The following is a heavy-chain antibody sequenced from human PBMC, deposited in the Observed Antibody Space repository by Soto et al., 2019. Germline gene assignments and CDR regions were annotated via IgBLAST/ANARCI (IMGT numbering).Heavy chain of an antibody. CDR3: AKDRYGSGTYVNWFDP. CDR1: GFTFSSYA. D-gene: IGHD3-10*01. V-gene: IGHV3-30*04. J-gene: IGHJ5*02. CDR2: ISYDGSNE. Sequence: QVQLVESGGGVVQPGRSLRLSCAASGFTFSSYAMHWVRQAPGKGLEWVAVISYDGSNEYYADSVKGRFTISRDNSKNTLYLEMNSLRAEDTAVYYCAKDRYGSGTYVNWFDPWGQGTLVTVSS.